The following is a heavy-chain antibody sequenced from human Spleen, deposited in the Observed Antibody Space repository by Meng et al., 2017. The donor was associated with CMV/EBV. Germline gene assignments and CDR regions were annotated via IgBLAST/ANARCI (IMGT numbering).Heavy chain of an antibody. CDR2: IYWDDDK. CDR3: AHRDYYNSGGYYS. CDR1: GLSLITTGVG. J-gene: IGHJ4*02. D-gene: IGHD3-22*01. V-gene: IGHV2-5*05. Sequence: GLSLITTGVGVDWFRQPPRTALEWLALIYWDDDKRYGPSLKSRLTITKDTSKNQVVLTMANMDPVDTATYYCAHRDYYNSGGYYSWGQGTLVTVSS.